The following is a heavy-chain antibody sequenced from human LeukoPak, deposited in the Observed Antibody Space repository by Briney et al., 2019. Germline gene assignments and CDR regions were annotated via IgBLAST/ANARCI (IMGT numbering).Heavy chain of an antibody. D-gene: IGHD2-15*01. V-gene: IGHV3-30*04. CDR3: ARVPGYCSGGSCYPNYFDY. Sequence: GGSLRLSCAASGFTFSSYAMHWVRQAPGKGLEWVAVMSYDGSNKYYADSVKGRFTISRDNSKNTLYLQMNSLRAEDTAVYYCARVPGYCSGGSCYPNYFDYWGQGTLVTVSS. J-gene: IGHJ4*02. CDR1: GFTFSSYA. CDR2: MSYDGSNK.